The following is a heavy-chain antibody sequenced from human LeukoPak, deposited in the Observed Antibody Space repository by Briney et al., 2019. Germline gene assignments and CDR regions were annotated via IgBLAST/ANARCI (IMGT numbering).Heavy chain of an antibody. V-gene: IGHV3-30*03. Sequence: AGGSLRLSCAASGFTFSSYGMHWVRQAPGKGLEWVAVISYDGSNKYYADSVKGRFTISRDNSKNTLYLQMNSLRAEDTAVYYCARRSWDSSGSSFDYWGQGTLVTVSS. CDR2: ISYDGSNK. CDR3: ARRSWDSSGSSFDY. CDR1: GFTFSSYG. D-gene: IGHD3-22*01. J-gene: IGHJ4*02.